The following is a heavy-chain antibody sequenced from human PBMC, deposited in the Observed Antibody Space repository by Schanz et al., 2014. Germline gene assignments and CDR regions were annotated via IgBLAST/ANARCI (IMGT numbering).Heavy chain of an antibody. J-gene: IGHJ4*02. Sequence: VQLVESGGGVVQFGRSLRLSCVASGFTFSSYAMTWVRQAPGKGLEWVSDISSGSSYANYADSVKGRFTISRDNAKNSLYLQMNSLRAEDTAVYYCAREQIMAAAGLVDYWGQGTLVTVSS. D-gene: IGHD6-13*01. CDR2: ISSGSSYA. CDR3: AREQIMAAAGLVDY. V-gene: IGHV3-21*05. CDR1: GFTFSSYA.